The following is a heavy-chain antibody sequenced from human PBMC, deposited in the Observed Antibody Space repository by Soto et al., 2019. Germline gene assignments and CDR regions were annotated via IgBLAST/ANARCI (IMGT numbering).Heavy chain of an antibody. CDR1: GGTFSSYA. CDR2: IIPIFGTA. CDR3: ARGVCSSTSCYVDYYYGMDV. V-gene: IGHV1-69*13. J-gene: IGHJ6*02. D-gene: IGHD2-2*01. Sequence: SVKVSCKASGGTFSSYAISWVRQAPGQGLEWMGGIIPIFGTANYAQRFQGRVTITADESTSTAYMELSSLRSEDTAVYYCARGVCSSTSCYVDYYYGMDVWGQGTTVTVSS.